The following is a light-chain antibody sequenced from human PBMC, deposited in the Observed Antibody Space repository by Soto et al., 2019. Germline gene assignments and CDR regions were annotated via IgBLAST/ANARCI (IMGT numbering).Light chain of an antibody. V-gene: IGKV3-15*01. CDR2: GAF. CDR3: QQYNNWPPWT. Sequence: EIVLTQSPATLSLSPGERATLSCRASQSVGTFLAWYQQKPGQAPRLLIYGAFTRATGIPARFSGSGSGTEFTLTISSLLSEDFAVYYCQQYNNWPPWTFGQGTKVDIK. J-gene: IGKJ1*01. CDR1: QSVGTF.